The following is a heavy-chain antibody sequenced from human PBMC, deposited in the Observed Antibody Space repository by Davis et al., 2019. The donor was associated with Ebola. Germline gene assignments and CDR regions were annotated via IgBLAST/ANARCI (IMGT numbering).Heavy chain of an antibody. Sequence: PGGSLRLSCAASGFTFSSYAMSWVRQAPGKGLEWVSAISGSGGSTYYADSVKGRFTISRDNSKNTLYLQMNGLRAEDTAVYYCAKVGATDYYYYGMDVWGQGTTVTVSS. V-gene: IGHV3-23*01. CDR2: ISGSGGST. CDR1: GFTFSSYA. D-gene: IGHD1-26*01. J-gene: IGHJ6*02. CDR3: AKVGATDYYYYGMDV.